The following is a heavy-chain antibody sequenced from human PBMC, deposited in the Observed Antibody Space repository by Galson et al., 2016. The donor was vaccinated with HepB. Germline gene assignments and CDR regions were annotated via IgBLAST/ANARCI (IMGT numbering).Heavy chain of an antibody. CDR3: ARRGGSYLDY. CDR1: GVTFSTSA. V-gene: IGHV1-58*01. J-gene: IGHJ4*02. CDR2: IVAGNGDT. D-gene: IGHD1-26*01. Sequence: SVKVSCKASGVTFSTSAVQWVRQARGQHLEWIGWIVAGNGDTKYAQKFQERVTITRDMSTRTAYMELSSLTSEDTAVYYCARRGGSYLDYWGQGTLVTVSS.